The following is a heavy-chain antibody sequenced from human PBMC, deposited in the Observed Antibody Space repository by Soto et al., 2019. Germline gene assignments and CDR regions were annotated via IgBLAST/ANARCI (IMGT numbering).Heavy chain of an antibody. CDR3: SLHLYDRRGYKFPALDY. Sequence: GSLVKRSRKTFGYALSGDYRDRVRHEKKQGLEWMGMINPTSGTTSYAQKFQGRVTLTRDTSTSTVSMELSSLRSEDTAVYYCSLHLYDRRGYKFPALDYLLQRTLVIGSS. CDR2: INPTSGTT. CDR1: GYALSGDY. V-gene: IGHV1-46*03. D-gene: IGHD5-12*01. J-gene: IGHJ4*02.